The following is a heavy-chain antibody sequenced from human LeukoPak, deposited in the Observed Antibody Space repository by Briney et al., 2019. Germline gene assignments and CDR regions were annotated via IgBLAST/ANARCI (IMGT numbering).Heavy chain of an antibody. Sequence: GGSLRLSCTASGFTVSSDYMNWVRQAPGKGLEWVSVIQSSGSTYYADSVKGRFTISRDNSKNTLYLQMNSLRAEDTAVYYCARGIDYYDSSGYHYVDYWGQGTLVTVSS. V-gene: IGHV3-66*03. CDR2: IQSSGST. CDR3: ARGIDYYDSSGYHYVDY. J-gene: IGHJ4*02. CDR1: GFTVSSDY. D-gene: IGHD3-22*01.